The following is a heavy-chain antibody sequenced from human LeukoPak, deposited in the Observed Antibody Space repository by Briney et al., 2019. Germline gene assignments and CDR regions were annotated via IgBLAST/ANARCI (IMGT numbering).Heavy chain of an antibody. J-gene: IGHJ6*02. CDR3: AKDIQHSLTYYYYYGMDV. CDR2: ISWNSGSI. D-gene: IGHD1-14*01. V-gene: IGHV3-9*01. CDR1: GFTFDDYA. Sequence: GGSLRLSCAASGFTFDDYAMHWVRQAPGKGLEWVSGISWNSGSIGYADSVKGRFTISRDNAKNSLYLQMNSLRAEDTALYYCAKDIQHSLTYYYYYGMDVWGQGTTVTVSS.